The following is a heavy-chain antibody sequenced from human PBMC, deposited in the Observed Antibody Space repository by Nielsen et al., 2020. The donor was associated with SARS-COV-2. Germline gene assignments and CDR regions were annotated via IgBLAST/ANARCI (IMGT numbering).Heavy chain of an antibody. CDR1: GYSFTSYW. J-gene: IGHJ3*02. D-gene: IGHD6-13*01. Sequence: GGSLRLSCKGSGYSFTSYWIGWVRQMPGKGLEWMGIIYPGDSDTRYSPSFQGQVTISADKSISTAYLQWSSLKASDTAMYYCARHQLASDAFDIWGQGTMVTVSS. CDR3: ARHQLASDAFDI. CDR2: IYPGDSDT. V-gene: IGHV5-51*01.